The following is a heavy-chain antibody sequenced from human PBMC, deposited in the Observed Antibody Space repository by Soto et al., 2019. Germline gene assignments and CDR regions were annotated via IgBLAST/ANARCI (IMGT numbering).Heavy chain of an antibody. D-gene: IGHD6-13*01. J-gene: IGHJ4*02. CDR2: INRDGSGT. CDR1: GFTFSTYW. Sequence: EVQLVESGGGLVQPGGSLRLSCAASGFTFSTYWMHWVRQVPGEGLVWVSHINRDGSGTSYADSVKGRFTISRDNARNTVYLQMNSLRAEDTAVYYCARDEEADPWYVLDYWVQGILVTVSS. CDR3: ARDEEADPWYVLDY. V-gene: IGHV3-74*01.